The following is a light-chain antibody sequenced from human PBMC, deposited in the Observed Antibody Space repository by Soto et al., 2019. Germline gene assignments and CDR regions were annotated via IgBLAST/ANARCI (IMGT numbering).Light chain of an antibody. CDR3: SSYTSSTTVV. CDR2: EVS. J-gene: IGLJ2*01. CDR1: SSDVGGYKY. V-gene: IGLV2-14*01. Sequence: ALTQPASVSGSPGQSITISCTGTSSDVGGYKYVSWYQQHPGKAPKLMIYEVSNRPSGVSHRFSGSKSGNTASLTISGLQAEDEADYYCSSYTSSTTVVFGGGTKLTVL.